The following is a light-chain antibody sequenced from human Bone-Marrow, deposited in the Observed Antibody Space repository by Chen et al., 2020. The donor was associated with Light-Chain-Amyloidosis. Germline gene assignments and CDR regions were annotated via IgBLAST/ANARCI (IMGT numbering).Light chain of an antibody. J-gene: IGLJ3*02. CDR2: DDS. CDR1: NIGSTS. CDR3: QVLDRSSDRPV. Sequence: SYVLTQPSSVSVAPGQTATIACGGNNIGSTSVHWYQQTPGQAPLLVVYDDSDRPSGIPERLSGSNSGNTATLTISRVEAGDEADYYCQVLDRSSDRPVFGGGTELTVL. V-gene: IGLV3-21*02.